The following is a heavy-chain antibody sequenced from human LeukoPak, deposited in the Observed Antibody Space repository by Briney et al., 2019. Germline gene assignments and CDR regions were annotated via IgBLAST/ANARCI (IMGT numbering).Heavy chain of an antibody. CDR2: INGDGTTT. D-gene: IGHD1-26*01. Sequence: GGSLRLSCAASGFTLSTHWMHWVRQAPGKGLVWVSRINGDGTTTSYADFVKGRFTISRVNAKSTLYLEMDSLRAEDTAIYYCARRWYTGTYYYFDLWGQGTLVTVSS. V-gene: IGHV3-74*01. CDR3: ARRWYTGTYYYFDL. J-gene: IGHJ4*02. CDR1: GFTLSTHW.